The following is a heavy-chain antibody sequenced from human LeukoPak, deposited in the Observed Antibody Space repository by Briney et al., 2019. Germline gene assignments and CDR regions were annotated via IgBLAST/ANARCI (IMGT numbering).Heavy chain of an antibody. D-gene: IGHD2-2*01. CDR2: INPNSGGT. CDR3: ASGDIVVVPAAPRYYYYYMDV. J-gene: IGHJ6*03. CDR1: GYTLATNG. Sequence: ASVKVSCKASGYTLATNGISWVRQAPGQGLEWMGWINPNSGGTNYAQKFQGRVTMTRDTSISTAYMELSRLRSDDTAVYYCASGDIVVVPAAPRYYYYYMDVWGKGTTVTVSS. V-gene: IGHV1-2*02.